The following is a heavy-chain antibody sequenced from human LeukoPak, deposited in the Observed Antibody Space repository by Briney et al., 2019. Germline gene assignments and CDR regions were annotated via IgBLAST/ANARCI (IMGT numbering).Heavy chain of an antibody. CDR3: ARVGEYSSSYYYYYYMDV. CDR2: IYTSGST. CDR1: GGSISSYY. Sequence: PSETLSLTCTVSGGSISSYYWSWIRQPAGKGLEWIGRIYTSGSTNYNPSLKSRVTMSVDTSKNQFSLKLSSVTAADTAVYYRARVGEYSSSYYYYYYMDVWGKGTTVTVPS. D-gene: IGHD6-6*01. J-gene: IGHJ6*03. V-gene: IGHV4-4*07.